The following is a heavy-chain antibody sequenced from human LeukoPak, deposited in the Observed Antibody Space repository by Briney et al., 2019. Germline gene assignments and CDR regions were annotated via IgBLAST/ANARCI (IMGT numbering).Heavy chain of an antibody. D-gene: IGHD2-15*01. J-gene: IGHJ4*02. CDR3: AKDIVPDSRWDLDY. CDR1: GFSFSTYP. V-gene: IGHV3-23*05. CDR2: IYNSGSEI. Sequence: PGGSLRLSCAASGFSFSTYPMTWVRQRPGKGLEWVSSIYNSGSEIFYADSVKGRFTISRDNSNNMLYLQMNSLRAEDSAVYFCAKDIVPDSRWDLDYWGRGTLVTVSS.